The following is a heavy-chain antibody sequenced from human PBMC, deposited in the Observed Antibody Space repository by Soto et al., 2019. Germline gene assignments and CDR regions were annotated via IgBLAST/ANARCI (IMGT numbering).Heavy chain of an antibody. V-gene: IGHV1-8*01. CDR1: GYTFTSYD. D-gene: IGHD3-16*01. CDR3: ARDYDYIWGSSTYAFDI. Sequence: QVQLVQSGAEVKKPGASVKVSCKASGYTFTSYDINWVRQATGQGLEWMGWMNPNSGNTGYAQKFQGRVTMTRNTSISTAYMELSSLRSEDTAVYYCARDYDYIWGSSTYAFDIWGQGTMVTVSS. J-gene: IGHJ3*02. CDR2: MNPNSGNT.